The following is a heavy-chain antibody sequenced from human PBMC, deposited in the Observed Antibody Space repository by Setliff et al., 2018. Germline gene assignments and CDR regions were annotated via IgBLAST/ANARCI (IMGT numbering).Heavy chain of an antibody. J-gene: IGHJ3*02. CDR3: AKGDITAGYAFDI. CDR1: GLTFSSYG. V-gene: IGHV3-33*06. Sequence: PGGSLRLSCAASGLTFSSYGMHWVRQAPGKGLEWVAVIWYDGSNKYYADSVKGRFTISRDNSKNTLYLQMNSLRAEDTAVYYCAKGDITAGYAFDIWGQGTMVTVS. D-gene: IGHD6-13*01. CDR2: IWYDGSNK.